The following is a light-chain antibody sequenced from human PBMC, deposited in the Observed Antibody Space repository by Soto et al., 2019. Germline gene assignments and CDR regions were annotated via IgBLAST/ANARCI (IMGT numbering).Light chain of an antibody. Sequence: QSALTQPASVSGSPGQWIAISCTGTSSDVGGDNAVPWYQQYPGKAPKLMIHDVSNRPSGVSNRFSGSKSGTTASLTISGLQAEDEADYYCSSFTPSASYVFGRGTKVTVL. CDR3: SSFTPSASYV. V-gene: IGLV2-14*01. J-gene: IGLJ1*01. CDR2: DVS. CDR1: SSDVGGDNA.